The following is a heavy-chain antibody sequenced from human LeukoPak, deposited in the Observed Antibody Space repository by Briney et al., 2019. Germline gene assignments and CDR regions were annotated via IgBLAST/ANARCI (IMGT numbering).Heavy chain of an antibody. D-gene: IGHD5-24*01. J-gene: IGHJ4*02. CDR1: GGSFTSHY. V-gene: IGHV4-59*08. CDR2: FYYSGST. CDR3: GRSGGRDGYNFGY. Sequence: PSETLSLTCTASGGSFTSHYWSWIRQPPGKGLEWIGYFYYSGSTNYNPSLESRVTISVDTSRTHFYLDLSSVAAADTAVYFCGRSGGRDGYNFGYWGPGTLVSVCS.